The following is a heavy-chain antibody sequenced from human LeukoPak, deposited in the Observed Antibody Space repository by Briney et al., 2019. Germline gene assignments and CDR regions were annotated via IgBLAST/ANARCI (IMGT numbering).Heavy chain of an antibody. V-gene: IGHV1-18*01. CDR1: GYTFTTYG. D-gene: IGHD4-11*01. CDR3: AREGTVHRYYYYMDV. CDR2: ISGYNGNT. Sequence: ASVKVSCKTSGYTFTTYGILWVRQAPGQGLEWMGWISGYNGNTNFARKLQGRVTMTTDTSTSTAYMELRSLRSDDTAVYYCAREGTVHRYYYYMDVWGKGTTVTVSS. J-gene: IGHJ6*03.